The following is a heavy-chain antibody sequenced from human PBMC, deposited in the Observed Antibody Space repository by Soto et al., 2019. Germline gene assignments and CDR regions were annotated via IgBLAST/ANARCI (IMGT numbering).Heavy chain of an antibody. J-gene: IGHJ4*02. Sequence: QVQLQESGPGLVKPSDTLSLTCAVSGYSISSSNWWGWIRQPPGKGLEWIGYIYYSGTTYYNPSLQSXXTXSXXTSKNQSSLKLPAVTAVDTAVYYCARREIQGPIDYWGQGTLVTVSS. D-gene: IGHD1-26*01. V-gene: IGHV4-28*01. CDR1: GYSISSSNW. CDR2: IYYSGTT. CDR3: ARREIQGPIDY.